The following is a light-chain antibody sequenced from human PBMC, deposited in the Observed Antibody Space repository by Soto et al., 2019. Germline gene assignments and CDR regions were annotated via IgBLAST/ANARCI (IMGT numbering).Light chain of an antibody. V-gene: IGKV3-15*01. CDR2: GAS. CDR1: QSVSSN. Sequence: EIVMTQSPATLSVSPGERATLSCRASQSVSSNLAWYQQKPGQAPRLLIYGASTRATGIPARFSGSGSGTXXXXXXXXXXXXDXAXXYXQQYNNWPLTFGGGTKVEIK. J-gene: IGKJ4*01. CDR3: QQYNNWPLT.